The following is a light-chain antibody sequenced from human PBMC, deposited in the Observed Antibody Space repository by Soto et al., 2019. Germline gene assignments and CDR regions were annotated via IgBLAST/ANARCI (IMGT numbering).Light chain of an antibody. J-gene: IGLJ1*01. CDR2: EGS. Sequence: QSALTQHASVSGSPGQSITISCTGTSSDVGSYNLVSWYQQHPGKAPKLMIYEGSKRPSGVSNRFSGSKSGNTASLTISGLQAEDEADYYCFSFAGGSSYVFGTGTKLTVL. CDR1: SSDVGSYNL. CDR3: FSFAGGSSYV. V-gene: IGLV2-23*01.